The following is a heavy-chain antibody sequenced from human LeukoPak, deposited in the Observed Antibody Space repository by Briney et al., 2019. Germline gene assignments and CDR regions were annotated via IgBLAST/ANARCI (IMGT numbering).Heavy chain of an antibody. CDR1: GFTFSSYT. J-gene: IGHJ4*02. V-gene: IGHV3-66*01. Sequence: QTGGSLRLSCAASGFTFSSYTMNWVRQAPGKGLEWVSVIYSGGSTYYADSVKGRFTISRDNSKNTLYLQMNSLRAEDTAVYYCARDEAPSGLRLGELSLYLYWGQGTLVTVSS. D-gene: IGHD3-16*02. CDR2: IYSGGST. CDR3: ARDEAPSGLRLGELSLYLY.